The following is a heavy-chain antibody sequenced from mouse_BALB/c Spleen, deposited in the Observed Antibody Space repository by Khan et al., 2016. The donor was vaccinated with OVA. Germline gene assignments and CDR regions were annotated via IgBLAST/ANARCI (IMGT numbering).Heavy chain of an antibody. CDR2: INTYTGEP. V-gene: IGHV9-3-1*01. CDR1: GYTFTDYG. CDR3: ASGGYWYIDV. J-gene: IGHJ1*01. D-gene: IGHD1-1*02. Sequence: QIQLVQSGPELKKPGETVKISCKASGYTFTDYGMNWVKQTPGKDLKWMGWINTYTGEPTYADDFKGRFAFSLDTSANSAYLQINNLNNEDTATYFCASGGYWYIDVWGAGTTVTVSS.